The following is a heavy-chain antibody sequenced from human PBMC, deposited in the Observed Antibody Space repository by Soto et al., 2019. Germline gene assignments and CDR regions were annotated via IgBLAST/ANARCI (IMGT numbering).Heavy chain of an antibody. Sequence: SETLSLTCAVSGGSLNSGHWWTWVRQPPGKRLEWIGEIYRTGTTQYNPSLKSRLTISMDKSKNQFSLNLSSVTAADTAVYYCARSCSGGSCSSFVFDIWGQGTMVTVSS. CDR3: ARSCSGGSCSSFVFDI. CDR1: GGSLNSGHW. V-gene: IGHV4-4*02. J-gene: IGHJ3*02. CDR2: IYRTGTT. D-gene: IGHD2-15*01.